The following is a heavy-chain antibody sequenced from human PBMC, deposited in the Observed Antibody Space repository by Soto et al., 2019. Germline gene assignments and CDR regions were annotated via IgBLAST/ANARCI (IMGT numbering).Heavy chain of an antibody. J-gene: IGHJ5*02. V-gene: IGHV4-59*08. D-gene: IGHD3-16*02. CDR3: ARLVHDYIWGSYRFSWFDP. CDR2: IYYSGST. CDR1: GDPMSGYY. Sequence: SETLSLTCLVPGDPMSGYYWSWIRQPPGKGLEWIGYIYYSGSTNYNPSLKSRVTISVDTSKNQFSLKLSSVTAADTAVYYCARLVHDYIWGSYRFSWFDPWGQGTLVTVSS.